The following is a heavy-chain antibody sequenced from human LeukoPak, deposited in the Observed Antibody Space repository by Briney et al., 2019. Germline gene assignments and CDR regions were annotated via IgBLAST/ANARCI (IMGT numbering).Heavy chain of an antibody. D-gene: IGHD4-17*01. Sequence: PSETLSLTCAVYGGSFSGYYWSWIRQPPGKGLEWIGEINHSGSTNYNPSLKSRVTISVDTSKNQFSLKLSSVTAADTAVYYCARDVLVYGDWMGVEYFQNWGQGTLVTVSS. CDR1: GGSFSGYY. J-gene: IGHJ1*01. CDR3: ARDVLVYGDWMGVEYFQN. CDR2: INHSGST. V-gene: IGHV4-34*01.